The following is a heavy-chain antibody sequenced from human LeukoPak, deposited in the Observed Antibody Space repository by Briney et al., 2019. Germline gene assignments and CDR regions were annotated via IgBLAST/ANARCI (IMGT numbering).Heavy chain of an antibody. CDR2: IDPSGGST. D-gene: IGHD3-16*01. CDR3: ARFSQYYDSPTHYLDY. J-gene: IGHJ4*02. CDR1: AYTFSTYL. V-gene: IGHV1-46*01. Sequence: GASVKVSCKASAYTFSTYLLHWVRQAPGQGLEWMGIIDPSGGSTGYAQKFQGRVTMTRDTSTSTVYMELSSLRSEDTAVYYCARFSQYYDSPTHYLDYWGQGILVTVSS.